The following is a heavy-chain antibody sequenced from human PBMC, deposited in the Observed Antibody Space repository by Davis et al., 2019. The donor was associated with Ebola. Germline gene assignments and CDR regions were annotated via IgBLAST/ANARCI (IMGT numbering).Heavy chain of an antibody. CDR1: GGSISSGSYY. J-gene: IGHJ6*03. D-gene: IGHD5-24*01. Sequence: PSETLSLTCTVSGGSISSGSYYWSWIRQPAGKGLEWIGHIYTSGSTNYNPSLKSRVTISVDTSKNQFSLKLSSVAAADTAVYYCAREDGYNRGHYYYYMDVWGKGTTVTVSS. CDR3: AREDGYNRGHYYYYMDV. CDR2: IYTSGST. V-gene: IGHV4-61*09.